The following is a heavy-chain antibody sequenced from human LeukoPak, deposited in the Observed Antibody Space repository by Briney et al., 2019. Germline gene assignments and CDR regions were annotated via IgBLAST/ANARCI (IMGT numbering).Heavy chain of an antibody. V-gene: IGHV3-43*02. CDR2: ISGNGAST. D-gene: IGHD6-19*01. CDR3: AQGAFFGYSSGWYPGF. CDR1: GFTFDDYA. Sequence: GGSLRLSCAASGFTFDDYAMHWVRQSPGKGLEWVSLISGNGASTYYADSVQDRFTISRDNSKNSLYLQMNSLRTEDTAFYYCAQGAFFGYSSGWYPGFWGQGTLVTVSS. J-gene: IGHJ4*02.